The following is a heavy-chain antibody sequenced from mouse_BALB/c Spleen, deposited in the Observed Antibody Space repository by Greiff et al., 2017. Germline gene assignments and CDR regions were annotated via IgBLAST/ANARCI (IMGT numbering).Heavy chain of an antibody. CDR2: INPGSGGT. Sequence: VQLQQSGAELVRPGTSVKVSCKASGYAFTNYLLEWVKQRPGQGLEWIGVINPGSGGTNYNEKFKGKATLTADKSSSTAYMQLSSLTSDDSAVYFCARANWDGSYYAMDYWGQGTSVTVSS. V-gene: IGHV1-54*01. D-gene: IGHD4-1*01. J-gene: IGHJ4*01. CDR3: ARANWDGSYYAMDY. CDR1: GYAFTNYL.